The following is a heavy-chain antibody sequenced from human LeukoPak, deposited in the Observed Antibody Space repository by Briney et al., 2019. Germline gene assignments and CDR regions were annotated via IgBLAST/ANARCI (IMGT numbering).Heavy chain of an antibody. CDR2: IYYSGST. CDR1: GGSISSYY. D-gene: IGHD6-6*01. Sequence: SETLSLTCTVSGGSISSYYWSWIRQPPGKGLEWIGYIYYSGSTNYNPSLKSRVTISVDTSKNQFSLKLSSVTAADTAVYYCARDSSSSKYYYYGVDVWGQGTTVTVSS. CDR3: ARDSSSSKYYYYGVDV. J-gene: IGHJ6*02. V-gene: IGHV4-59*01.